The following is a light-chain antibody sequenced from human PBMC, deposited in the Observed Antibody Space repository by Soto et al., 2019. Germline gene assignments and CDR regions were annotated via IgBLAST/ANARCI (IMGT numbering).Light chain of an antibody. J-gene: IGKJ2*01. Sequence: DIHVTQSPSSLSASVGDRVTITCQASQDISNYLNWYQQKPGKAPKPLIYDASNLETGVPSRFSGSGSGTDFTFTISSLQPEDIATYYCQQYDNLPLTFGQGTKVDIK. CDR1: QDISNY. CDR3: QQYDNLPLT. CDR2: DAS. V-gene: IGKV1-33*01.